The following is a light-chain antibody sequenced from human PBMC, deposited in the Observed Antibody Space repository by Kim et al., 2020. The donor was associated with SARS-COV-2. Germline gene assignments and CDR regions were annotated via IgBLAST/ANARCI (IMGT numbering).Light chain of an antibody. J-gene: IGKJ2*01. CDR3: HQSSSVPYT. Sequence: ETILTQSPDFQSVTPQESVTITCRASQSVCTNLQWYQQKPDQSPKLLIKYASQSISGVPSRFSGSGSGTDFTLTISSLEAEDAATYYCHQSSSVPYTFGQGTKLEI. V-gene: IGKV6-21*02. CDR1: QSVCTN. CDR2: YAS.